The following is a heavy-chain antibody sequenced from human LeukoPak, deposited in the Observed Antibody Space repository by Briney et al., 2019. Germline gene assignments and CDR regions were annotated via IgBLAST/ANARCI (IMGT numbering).Heavy chain of an antibody. Sequence: GSLRLSCAASGFIFSNYALSWVRQSPRQGLEWVSAITSSGDSTYYADSVKGRFTISRDNSKNTLYLQVNSLRAEDTAVYYCAKGGKWDVTPFDYWGQGTLVTVSS. V-gene: IGHV3-23*01. CDR3: AKGGKWDVTPFDY. CDR2: ITSSGDST. D-gene: IGHD1-26*01. J-gene: IGHJ4*02. CDR1: GFIFSNYA.